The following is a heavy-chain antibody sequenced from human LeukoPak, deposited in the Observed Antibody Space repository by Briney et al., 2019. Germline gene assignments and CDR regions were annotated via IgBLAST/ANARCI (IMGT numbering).Heavy chain of an antibody. CDR1: GFTFSSYS. Sequence: PGGSLRLSCAASGFTFSSYSMNWVRQAPGKGLEWVSSISSSSSNIYYADSVKGRFTISRDNAKNSLYLQMNSLRAEDTAVYDCARGPEGPGGYFDYWGQGTLVTVSS. CDR2: ISSSSSNI. D-gene: IGHD1-14*01. V-gene: IGHV3-21*01. CDR3: ARGPEGPGGYFDY. J-gene: IGHJ4*02.